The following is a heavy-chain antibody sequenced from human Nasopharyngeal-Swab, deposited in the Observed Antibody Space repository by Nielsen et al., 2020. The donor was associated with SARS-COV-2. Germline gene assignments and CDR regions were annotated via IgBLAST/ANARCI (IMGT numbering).Heavy chain of an antibody. D-gene: IGHD2-15*01. CDR2: INAGNGNT. J-gene: IGHJ6*02. CDR3: AADVVVVRGMDV. CDR1: GYTFTSYA. Sequence: ASVKVSCKASGYTFTSYAMHWVRQAPGQRLEWMGWINAGNGNTKYSQKFQGRVTITRDMSTSTAYMELSSLRSEDTAVYYCAADVVVVRGMDVWGQGTTVTVSS. V-gene: IGHV1-3*01.